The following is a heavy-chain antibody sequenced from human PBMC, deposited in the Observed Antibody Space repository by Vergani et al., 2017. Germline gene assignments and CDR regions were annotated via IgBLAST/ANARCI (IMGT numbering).Heavy chain of an antibody. Sequence: EVQLVESGGGLVQPGGSLRLSCSASGFTFSSYAMHWVRQAPGKGLEYVSAISSNGGSTYYADSVKGRFTISRDNSKNTLYLQMSSLRAEDTAVYYCAKDSVLVDAVFDYWGQGTLVTVSS. J-gene: IGHJ4*02. CDR3: AKDSVLVDAVFDY. D-gene: IGHD2-15*01. CDR1: GFTFSSYA. CDR2: ISSNGGST. V-gene: IGHV3-64D*06.